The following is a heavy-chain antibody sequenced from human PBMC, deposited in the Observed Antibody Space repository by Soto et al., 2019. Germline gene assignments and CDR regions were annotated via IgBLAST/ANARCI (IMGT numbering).Heavy chain of an antibody. V-gene: IGHV1-46*01. J-gene: IGHJ6*02. CDR2: INPSGGST. CDR3: ASCIAAAGPRYYYYYGMDV. Sequence: QVQLVQSGAEVKKPGASVKVSCKASGYTFTSYYMHWVRQAPGQGLEWMGIINPSGGSTSYAQKFQGRGTMTRDRSTSTVYMELSSLRSEDTAVYYCASCIAAAGPRYYYYYGMDVWGQGTTVTVSS. CDR1: GYTFTSYY. D-gene: IGHD6-13*01.